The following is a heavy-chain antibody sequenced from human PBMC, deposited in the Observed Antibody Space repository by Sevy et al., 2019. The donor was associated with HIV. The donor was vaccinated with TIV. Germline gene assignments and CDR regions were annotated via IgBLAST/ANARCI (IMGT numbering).Heavy chain of an antibody. CDR3: ARAIAVAGTWGGDY. CDR2: INPNSGGT. D-gene: IGHD6-19*01. CDR1: GYTFTGYY. Sequence: ASVKVSCKASGYTFTGYYMHWVRQAPGQGLEWMGWINPNSGGTNYAQKFQGRVTMTRDTSISTAYMELSRLRSDDTAVFYCARAIAVAGTWGGDYWGQGTLVTVSS. V-gene: IGHV1-2*02. J-gene: IGHJ4*02.